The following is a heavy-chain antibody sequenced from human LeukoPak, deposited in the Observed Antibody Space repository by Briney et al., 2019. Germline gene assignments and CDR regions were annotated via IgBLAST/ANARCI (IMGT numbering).Heavy chain of an antibody. V-gene: IGHV4-39*07. J-gene: IGHJ4*02. Sequence: SETLSLTCTVSGGSISSSSYYWGWIRQPPGKGLEWIGSIYYSGSTYYNPSLKSRVTISVDTSKNQFSLKLSSVTAADTAVYYCARTRGIAAAGSPPGYFDYWGQGTLVTVSP. CDR1: GGSISSSSYY. CDR3: ARTRGIAAAGSPPGYFDY. CDR2: IYYSGST. D-gene: IGHD6-13*01.